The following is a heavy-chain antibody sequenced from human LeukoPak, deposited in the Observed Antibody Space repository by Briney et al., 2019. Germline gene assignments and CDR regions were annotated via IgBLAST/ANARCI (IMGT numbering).Heavy chain of an antibody. J-gene: IGHJ4*02. Sequence: SETLSLTCTVSGGSISSGDYYWSWIRQPPGKGLEWIAYFYYSGSTYYNPSLKSRVTISVDTSKNQFSLNLISVTAADTAVYYCARAAFYSEYYFDSWGQGTLVTVSS. CDR3: ARAAFYSEYYFDS. CDR2: FYYSGST. D-gene: IGHD3-3*02. CDR1: GGSISSGDYY. V-gene: IGHV4-30-4*01.